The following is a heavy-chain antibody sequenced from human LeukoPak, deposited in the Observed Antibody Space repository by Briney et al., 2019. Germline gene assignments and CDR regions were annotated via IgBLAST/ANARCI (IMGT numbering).Heavy chain of an antibody. V-gene: IGHV4-30-2*01. CDR3: ARGRYCTNGVCYRPFDY. Sequence: PSQTLSLTCAVSGGSISSGGYSWSWIRQPPGKGLEWIGYIYHSGSTYYNPSLKSRVTISVDTSKNQFSLKLSSVTAADTAVYFCARGRYCTNGVCYRPFDYWGQGTLVTVSS. CDR2: IYHSGST. D-gene: IGHD2-8*01. J-gene: IGHJ4*02. CDR1: GGSISSGGYS.